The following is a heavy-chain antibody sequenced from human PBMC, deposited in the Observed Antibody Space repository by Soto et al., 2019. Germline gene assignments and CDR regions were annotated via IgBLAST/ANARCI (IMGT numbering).Heavy chain of an antibody. CDR2: ISAYNGNT. J-gene: IGHJ6*03. Sequence: ASVKVSCKASGYTFTSYGISWVRQAPGQGLEWMGWISAYNGNTNYAQKLQGRVTMTTDTSTSTAYMELRSLRSDDMAVYYCARYSDIVVVPAAILGPTNTYYYMDVWGKGTTVTVSS. V-gene: IGHV1-18*03. CDR1: GYTFTSYG. D-gene: IGHD2-2*01. CDR3: ARYSDIVVVPAAILGPTNTYYYMDV.